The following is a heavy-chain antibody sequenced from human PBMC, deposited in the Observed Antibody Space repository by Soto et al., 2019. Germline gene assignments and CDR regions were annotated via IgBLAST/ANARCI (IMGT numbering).Heavy chain of an antibody. V-gene: IGHV4-59*08. J-gene: IGHJ4*02. CDR3: ASTSGYDVGYFDY. D-gene: IGHD5-12*01. CDR2: IYYSGST. Sequence: NPSETLSLTCTVSGGSISSYYWSWIRQPPGKGLEWIGYIYYSGSTNYNPSLKSRVTISVDTSKNQFSLKLSSVTAADTAVYYCASTSGYDVGYFDYWGQGTLVTVSS. CDR1: GGSISSYY.